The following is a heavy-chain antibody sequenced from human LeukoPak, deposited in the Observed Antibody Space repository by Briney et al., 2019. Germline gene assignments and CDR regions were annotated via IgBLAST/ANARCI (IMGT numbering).Heavy chain of an antibody. J-gene: IGHJ6*03. V-gene: IGHV4-4*09. D-gene: IGHD6-6*01. CDR3: ARRAAWSIAARQRYYYMDV. Sequence: TPSETLSLTCTVSGGSISSYYWSWTRQPPGKGLEWIGYIYTSGSTNYNPSLKSRVTISVDTSKNQFSLKLSSVTAADTAVYYCARRAAWSIAARQRYYYMDVWGKGTTVTVSS. CDR1: GGSISSYY. CDR2: IYTSGST.